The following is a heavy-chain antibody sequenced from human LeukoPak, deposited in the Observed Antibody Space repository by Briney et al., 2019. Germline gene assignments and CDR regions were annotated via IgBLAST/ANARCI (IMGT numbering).Heavy chain of an antibody. J-gene: IGHJ3*02. CDR2: IWYDGSKK. D-gene: IGHD1-26*01. V-gene: IGHV3-33*06. Sequence: GSLRLSCAASGFTFSSYSMNWVRQAPGKGLEWVALIWYDGSKKYYADSVKGRFTISRDNSKNTLYLQMNSLRAEDTAVYYCAKGNSGSYYDAFDIWGQGTMVTVSS. CDR3: AKGNSGSYYDAFDI. CDR1: GFTFSSYS.